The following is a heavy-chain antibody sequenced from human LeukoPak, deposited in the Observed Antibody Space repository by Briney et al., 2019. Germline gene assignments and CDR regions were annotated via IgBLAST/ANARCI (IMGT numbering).Heavy chain of an antibody. V-gene: IGHV4-59*01. D-gene: IGHD3-9*01. J-gene: IGHJ4*02. CDR3: AGGRVAYYDILSGSPPLDY. CDR1: GGSLSSYY. Sequence: PSETLSLTCTDSGGSLSSYYWSWIRQPPGKGLERIGYIYYSGRTNYNPSLKSRVTISLDTSKNQFSLKLSSVTAADTAVYYCAGGRVAYYDILSGSPPLDYWGQGTLVTVSS. CDR2: IYYSGRT.